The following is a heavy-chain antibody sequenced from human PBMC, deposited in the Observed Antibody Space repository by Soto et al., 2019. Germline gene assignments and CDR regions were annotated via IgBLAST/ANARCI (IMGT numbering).Heavy chain of an antibody. J-gene: IGHJ4*02. V-gene: IGHV3-23*01. D-gene: IGHD2-15*01. CDR3: ANGCGGTCYARIHY. CDR2: ISYSGGST. CDR1: GFTFSSYA. Sequence: EVQLLESGGGLVQPGGSLRLSCAASGFTFSSYAMSWVRQAPGKGLEWVSGISYSGGSTYYADSVKGRFTISRDNSKNTLYLQMNSLRADDTAVYYCANGCGGTCYARIHYWGQGTLVTVSS.